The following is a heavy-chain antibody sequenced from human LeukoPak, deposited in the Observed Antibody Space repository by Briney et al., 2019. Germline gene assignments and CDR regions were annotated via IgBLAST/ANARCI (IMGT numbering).Heavy chain of an antibody. CDR2: IIPIFGTA. J-gene: IGHJ4*02. CDR1: GGTFSSYA. CDR3: ASGKTWHPSFRPQVGFDY. Sequence: SVKVSCKASGGTFSSYAISWVRQAPGQGLEWMGGIIPIFGTANYAQKFQGRVTITTDESTSTAYMELSSLRSEDTAVYYCASGKTWHPSFRPQVGFDYWGQGTLVTVSS. V-gene: IGHV1-69*05. D-gene: IGHD3-16*02.